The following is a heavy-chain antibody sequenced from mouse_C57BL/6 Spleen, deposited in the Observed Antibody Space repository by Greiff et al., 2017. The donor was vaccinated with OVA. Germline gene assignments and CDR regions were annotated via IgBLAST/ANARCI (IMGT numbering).Heavy chain of an antibody. V-gene: IGHV1-54*01. CDR1: GYAFTNYL. Sequence: QVQLQQSGAELVRPGTSVTVSCKASGYAFTNYLIEWVKQRPGQGLEWIGVINPGSGGTNYNEKFKGKATLTADKSSSTAYMQLSSLTSEDSAVYFCARSNRYAMDYWGQGTSVTVSS. J-gene: IGHJ4*01. CDR3: ARSNRYAMDY. D-gene: IGHD2-5*01. CDR2: INPGSGGT.